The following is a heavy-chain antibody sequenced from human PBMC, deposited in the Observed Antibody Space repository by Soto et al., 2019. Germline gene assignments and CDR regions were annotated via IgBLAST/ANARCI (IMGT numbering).Heavy chain of an antibody. J-gene: IGHJ6*02. Sequence: PSETLSLTCAVYGGSFSGYYWSWIRQPPGKELEWIGEINHSGSTNYNPSLKSRVTISVDTSKNQFSLKLSSVTAADTAVYYCARGRRRSITMVRGARVPGYGMDVWGQGTTVTVSS. CDR2: INHSGST. D-gene: IGHD3-10*01. CDR3: ARGRRRSITMVRGARVPGYGMDV. CDR1: GGSFSGYY. V-gene: IGHV4-34*01.